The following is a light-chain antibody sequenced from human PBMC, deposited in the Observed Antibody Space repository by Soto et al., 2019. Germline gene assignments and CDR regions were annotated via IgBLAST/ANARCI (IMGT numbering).Light chain of an antibody. J-gene: IGKJ5*01. CDR3: QQFNNWPFS. CDR1: QSVSSN. Sequence: EIVLTQSPATLSLSPGERATLSCGASQSVSSNLACYQQKPGQAPRLLIFVASTRATGIPARFSGSGSGTDFTLTISALQSEDSAVYFCQQFNNWPFSFGQGTRRRL. V-gene: IGKV3-15*01. CDR2: VAS.